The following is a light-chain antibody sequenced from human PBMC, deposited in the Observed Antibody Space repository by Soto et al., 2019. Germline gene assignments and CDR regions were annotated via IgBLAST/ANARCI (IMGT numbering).Light chain of an antibody. V-gene: IGLV2-8*01. CDR3: SSYAGSNNYV. J-gene: IGLJ1*01. CDR1: SSDVGGYNY. CDR2: EVS. Sequence: QSVLAQPPSASGSPGQSVTISCTGTSSDVGGYNYVSWYQQHPGKAPKLMIYEVSKRPSGVPDRFSGSKPGNTASLTVSGLQAEDEADYYCSSYAGSNNYVFGTGTKVT.